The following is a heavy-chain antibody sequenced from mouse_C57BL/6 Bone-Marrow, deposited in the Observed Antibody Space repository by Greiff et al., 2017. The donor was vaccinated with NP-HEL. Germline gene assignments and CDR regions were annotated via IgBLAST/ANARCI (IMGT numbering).Heavy chain of an antibody. D-gene: IGHD2-5*01. CDR2: INPNNGGT. Sequence: VQLKESGPELVKPGASVKIPCKASGYTFTDYNMDWVKQSHGKSLEWIGDINPNNGGTIYNQKFKGKATLTVDKSSSTAYMELRSLTSEDTAVYYCARRAYYSNYGYAMDYWGQGTSVTVSS. V-gene: IGHV1-18*01. CDR3: ARRAYYSNYGYAMDY. CDR1: GYTFTDYN. J-gene: IGHJ4*01.